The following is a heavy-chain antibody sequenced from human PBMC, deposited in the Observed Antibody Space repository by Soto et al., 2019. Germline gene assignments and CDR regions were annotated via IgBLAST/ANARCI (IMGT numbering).Heavy chain of an antibody. D-gene: IGHD1-26*01. V-gene: IGHV3-21*01. CDR1: GFTFSGYS. Sequence: EVQLVESGGGLVKPGGSLRLSCAASGFTFSGYSMNWVRLAPGKGLEWVSSISSSSKNIYYADSVKGRFTISRDNAKDLLYLQMNSLRAEDTAVYYCARDPSDLWEPDQSFQYWGQGTLVTVSS. J-gene: IGHJ1*01. CDR2: ISSSSKNI. CDR3: ARDPSDLWEPDQSFQY.